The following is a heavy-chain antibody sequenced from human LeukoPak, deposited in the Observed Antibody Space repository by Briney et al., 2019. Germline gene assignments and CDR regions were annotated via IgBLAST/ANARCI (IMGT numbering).Heavy chain of an antibody. Sequence: SETLSLTCTVSGGSISSYYWSWIRQPPGKGLEWIGYIYYSGSTNYNPSLKSRVTISVDTSKNQFSLKLSSVTAADTAVYYCARLKVGSSWYYFDYWGQGTLVTVSS. V-gene: IGHV4-59*08. CDR2: IYYSGST. D-gene: IGHD6-13*01. J-gene: IGHJ4*02. CDR1: GGSISSYY. CDR3: ARLKVGSSWYYFDY.